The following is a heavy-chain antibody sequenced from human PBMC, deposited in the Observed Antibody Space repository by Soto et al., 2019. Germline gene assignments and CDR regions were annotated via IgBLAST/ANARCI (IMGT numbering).Heavy chain of an antibody. V-gene: IGHV3-30*18. J-gene: IGHJ5*02. Sequence: PGGSLRLSCAASGFTFSSYGMHLLRQAPGKGLERVAVISYDGSNKYYADSVKGRFTISRDNSKNTLYLQMNSLRAEDTTVYYCAKDQLPLSVPGAFDPWGQGTLVTVSS. CDR1: GFTFSSYG. D-gene: IGHD1-1*01. CDR2: ISYDGSNK. CDR3: AKDQLPLSVPGAFDP.